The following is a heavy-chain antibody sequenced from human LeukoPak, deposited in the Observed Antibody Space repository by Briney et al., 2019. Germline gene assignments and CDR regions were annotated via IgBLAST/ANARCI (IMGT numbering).Heavy chain of an antibody. CDR3: ARRYGIAGLTYSTYYGMDV. CDR1: GGSISSYY. D-gene: IGHD2-15*01. Sequence: PSETLSLTCTVSGGSISSYYWSWIRQPPGKGLEWIGYIYYSGSTNYNPSLKSRVTISVDTSKNQFSLRLSSVTAADTAVYYCARRYGIAGLTYSTYYGMDVWGQGTTVTVS. J-gene: IGHJ6*02. V-gene: IGHV4-59*12. CDR2: IYYSGST.